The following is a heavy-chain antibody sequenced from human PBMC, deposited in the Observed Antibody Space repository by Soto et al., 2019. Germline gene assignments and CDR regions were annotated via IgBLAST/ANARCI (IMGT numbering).Heavy chain of an antibody. J-gene: IGHJ6*02. Sequence: PGGSLSLSCAASGFTFSSYAMSWVRQAPGKGLEWVSAISGSGGSTYYADSVKGRFTISRDNSKNTLYLQMNSLRAEDTAVYYCAKDRGAPSPYYYYYGMDVWGQGTTVTVSS. CDR3: AKDRGAPSPYYYYYGMDV. V-gene: IGHV3-23*01. CDR1: GFTFSSYA. CDR2: ISGSGGST. D-gene: IGHD3-10*01.